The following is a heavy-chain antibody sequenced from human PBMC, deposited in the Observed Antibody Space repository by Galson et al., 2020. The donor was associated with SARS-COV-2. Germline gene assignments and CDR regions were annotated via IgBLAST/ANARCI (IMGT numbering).Heavy chain of an antibody. CDR3: VRELGRKYYGMDV. Sequence: GGSLSLSCAASEFTFSNYAMNWVRQVPGKGLEWISFISGTATTTYYAGPMKGRFTISSNNGKESVYLEMNSLRVEDTAVYYCVRELGRKYYGMDVWGQGTTGSVYS. CDR1: EFTFSNYA. V-gene: IGHV3-48*03. J-gene: IGHJ6*02. D-gene: IGHD1-26*01. CDR2: ISGTATTT.